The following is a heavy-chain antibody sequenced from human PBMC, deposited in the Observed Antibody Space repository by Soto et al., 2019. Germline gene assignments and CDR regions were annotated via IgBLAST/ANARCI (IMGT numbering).Heavy chain of an antibody. CDR3: ARASVGPQGGGSWTMPFDI. J-gene: IGHJ4*02. CDR1: GGSISSYY. D-gene: IGHD2-15*01. V-gene: IGHV4-4*07. Sequence: SETLSLTCTVSGGSISSYYWSWIRQPAGKGLEWIGRIYTGGSTNYSPSLKSRVTMSVXXXXXXFXLXLXXXPAAXTAVSYCARASVGPQGGGSWTMPFDIWGRGTLVT. CDR2: IYTGGST.